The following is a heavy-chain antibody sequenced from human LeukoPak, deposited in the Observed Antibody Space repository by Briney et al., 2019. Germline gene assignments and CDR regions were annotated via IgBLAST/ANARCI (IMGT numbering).Heavy chain of an antibody. J-gene: IGHJ5*02. D-gene: IGHD2-8*01. Sequence: SETLSLTCTVSGGSISNSSYYWGWIRQPPGKGLEWIGSIYYSGSTYYNPSLKSRVTMSVDTSKNQFSLKLSSVTAPDTAVYYCARLKSGVGWFDPWGQGTLVTVSS. CDR1: GGSISNSSYY. V-gene: IGHV4-39*01. CDR3: ARLKSGVGWFDP. CDR2: IYYSGST.